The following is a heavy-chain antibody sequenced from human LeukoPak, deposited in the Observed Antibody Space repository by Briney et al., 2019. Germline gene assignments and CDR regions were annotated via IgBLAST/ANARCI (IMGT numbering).Heavy chain of an antibody. J-gene: IGHJ3*02. CDR2: ITSSSGIK. CDR1: GFTFSSYG. V-gene: IGHV3-48*01. CDR3: ARDREHDYGDLDAFDI. Sequence: GGSLRLSCAASGFTFSSYGMNWVRQAPGKGLEWISYITSSSGIKYYADSVKGRFTISRDNDKNSLYLQMNSLKAEDTAVYYCARDREHDYGDLDAFDIWGQGTMVTVSS. D-gene: IGHD4-17*01.